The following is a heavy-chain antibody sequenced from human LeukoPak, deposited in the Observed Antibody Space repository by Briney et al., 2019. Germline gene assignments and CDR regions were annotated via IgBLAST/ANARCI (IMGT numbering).Heavy chain of an antibody. D-gene: IGHD6-13*01. Sequence: GGSLRPSCAASGFTFDDYAMHWVRQAPGKGLEWVSGISWNSGSIGYADSVKGRFTISRDNAKNSLYLQMNSLRAEDTALYYCAGSSSNWYDDYWGQGTLVTVSS. CDR2: ISWNSGSI. V-gene: IGHV3-9*01. J-gene: IGHJ4*02. CDR3: AGSSSNWYDDY. CDR1: GFTFDDYA.